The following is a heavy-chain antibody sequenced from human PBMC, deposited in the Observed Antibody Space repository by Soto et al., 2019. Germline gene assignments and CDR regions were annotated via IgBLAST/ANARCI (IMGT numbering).Heavy chain of an antibody. CDR1: GYTFASYA. CDR2: ITTYTGNT. D-gene: IGHD4-17*01. CDR3: ARDDYGDSGHFQH. V-gene: IGHV1-18*01. Sequence: ASVKVSCKASGYTFASYAISWVRQAPGQGLEWMGWITTYTGNTNYAQKVQDRATLTTDTSTSTAYMELRGLRSDDTAVYYCARDDYGDSGHFQHWGQGTLVTVSS. J-gene: IGHJ1*01.